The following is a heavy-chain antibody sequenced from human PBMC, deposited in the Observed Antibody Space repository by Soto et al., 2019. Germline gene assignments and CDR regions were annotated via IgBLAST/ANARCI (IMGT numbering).Heavy chain of an antibody. CDR2: ISAYNRNT. Sequence: ASMKVPCKASGCTFTCYGKSWVRQAPVQGLEGMGWISAYNRNTNYAQKLQGRLSMTKDTYTSTAHMELRSMRSDDTAVYYCARGLRTTGTTFQNFDALDIWGQGTMVTVSS. D-gene: IGHD1-1*01. CDR3: ARGLRTTGTTFQNFDALDI. CDR1: GCTFTCYG. V-gene: IGHV1-18*01. J-gene: IGHJ3*02.